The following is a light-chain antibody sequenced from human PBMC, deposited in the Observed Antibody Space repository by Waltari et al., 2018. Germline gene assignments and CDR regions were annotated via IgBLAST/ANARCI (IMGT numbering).Light chain of an antibody. J-gene: IGLJ2*01. CDR2: SND. CDR1: NSNIGANS. V-gene: IGLV1-44*01. Sequence: QSVLTQSHSASGTPGQRVTMSCSGSNSNIGANSVHWYQHLPQRAPELLIFSNDRRPSGVPDRFSGSKSGTSASLAISGLQSGDEGNYYCATWDDDLNGPIFGAGTKLTVL. CDR3: ATWDDDLNGPI.